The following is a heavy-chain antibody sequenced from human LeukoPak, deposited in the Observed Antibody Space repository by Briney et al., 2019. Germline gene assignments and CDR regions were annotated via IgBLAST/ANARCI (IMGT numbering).Heavy chain of an antibody. D-gene: IGHD6-13*01. CDR2: INTNTGNP. Sequence: ASVKVSCKASVYTFTSYAMNWVRQAPGQGLEWMGWINTNTGNPTYAHGFTGRFVFSLDTSVSTAYLQISSLKAEDTAVYYCARDWSRSWPGGFDPWGQGTLVTVSS. CDR1: VYTFTSYA. J-gene: IGHJ5*02. V-gene: IGHV7-4-1*02. CDR3: ARDWSRSWPGGFDP.